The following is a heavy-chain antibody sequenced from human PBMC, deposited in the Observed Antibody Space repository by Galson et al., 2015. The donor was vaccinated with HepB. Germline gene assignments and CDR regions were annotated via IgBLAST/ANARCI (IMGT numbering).Heavy chain of an antibody. J-gene: IGHJ6*02. CDR1: GFTFSSYG. Sequence: SLRLSCAASGFTFSSYGMHWVRQAPGKGLEWVAVMSYDGSNKYYADSVKGRFTISRDDSKNTLYLQMNSLRTEDTAVYYCARDSYGMDVWGQGTTVTVSS. CDR3: ARDSYGMDV. CDR2: MSYDGSNK. V-gene: IGHV3-30*19.